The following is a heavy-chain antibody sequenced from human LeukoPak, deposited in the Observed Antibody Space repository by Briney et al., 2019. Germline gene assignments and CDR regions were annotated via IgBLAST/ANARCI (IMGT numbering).Heavy chain of an antibody. D-gene: IGHD2-15*01. V-gene: IGHV4-34*01. J-gene: IGHJ4*02. CDR2: IYYSGST. CDR3: ARLRDYSLFDY. Sequence: SETLSLTCAVYGGSFSGYYWSWIRQPPGKGLEWIGSIYYSGSTYYNPSLKSRVTISVDTSKNQFSLKLSSVTAADTAVYYCARLRDYSLFDYWGQGTLVTVSS. CDR1: GGSFSGYY.